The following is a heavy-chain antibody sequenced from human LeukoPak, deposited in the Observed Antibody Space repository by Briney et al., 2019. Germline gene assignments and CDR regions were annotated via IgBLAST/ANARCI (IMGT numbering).Heavy chain of an antibody. J-gene: IGHJ4*02. CDR3: ARGQNWNYVGPLFDY. Sequence: PSETLSLTCTVSGGSISSSSYYWSWIRQPPGKGLEWIGEINHSGSTNYNPSLKSRVTISVDTSKNQFSLKLSSVTAADTAVYYCARGQNWNYVGPLFDYWGQGTLVTVSS. CDR2: INHSGST. V-gene: IGHV4-39*07. CDR1: GGSISSSSYY. D-gene: IGHD1-7*01.